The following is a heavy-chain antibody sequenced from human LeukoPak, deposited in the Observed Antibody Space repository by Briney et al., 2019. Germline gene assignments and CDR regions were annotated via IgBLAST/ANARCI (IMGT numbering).Heavy chain of an antibody. V-gene: IGHV3-66*01. CDR1: GFTVSTTY. Sequence: GGSLRLSCAASGFTVSTTYMNWVRQAPGKGLEWVSVIDSGGSTYYTDSVKGRFSISRDNSKNTLYLQMNRLRAEDTAVYYCARGIAKTTLNAFDIWGQGTMVTVSS. J-gene: IGHJ3*02. CDR3: ARGIAKTTLNAFDI. CDR2: IDSGGST. D-gene: IGHD4-11*01.